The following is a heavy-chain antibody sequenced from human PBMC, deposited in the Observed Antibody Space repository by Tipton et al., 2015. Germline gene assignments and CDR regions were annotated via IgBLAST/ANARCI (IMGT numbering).Heavy chain of an antibody. J-gene: IGHJ6*02. CDR3: AREAVARYYYGMDV. V-gene: IGHV4-61*01. CDR2: IYYRGST. CDR1: GGSISNSNYY. D-gene: IGHD6-19*01. Sequence: TLSLTCTVSGGSISNSNYYWSWIRQPPGKGLEWIGYIYYRGSTNYNPSLKSRVTISVDTSKNQFSLKLSSVSAADTAVYYCAREAVARYYYGMDVWGQGTTVTVSS.